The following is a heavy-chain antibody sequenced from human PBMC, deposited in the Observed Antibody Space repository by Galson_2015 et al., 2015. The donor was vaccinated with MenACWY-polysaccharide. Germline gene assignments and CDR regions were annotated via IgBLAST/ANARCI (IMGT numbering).Heavy chain of an antibody. CDR2: IKQDGSEK. J-gene: IGHJ4*02. V-gene: IGHV3-7*01. Sequence: SLRLSCAASGFTFSTYAMSWVRQAPGKELEWVASIKQDGSEKYLVDSVKGRFTISRDNAENSLFLQMNSLRAEDTAVYYCARERWVRGVFFDQWGQGTLVTVSS. D-gene: IGHD3-10*01. CDR3: ARERWVRGVFFDQ. CDR1: GFTFSTYA.